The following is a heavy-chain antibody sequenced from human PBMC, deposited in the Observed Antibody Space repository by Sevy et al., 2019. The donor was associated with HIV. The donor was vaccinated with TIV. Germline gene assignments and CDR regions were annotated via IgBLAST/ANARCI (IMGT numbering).Heavy chain of an antibody. CDR3: ARDRGYSGYDYDY. D-gene: IGHD5-12*01. V-gene: IGHV4-59*01. Sequence: SETLSLTCTVSGGSISSYYWSWIRQPPGKGLEWIGNIYYSGSTNYNPSLRSRVTISVDTSTNQFSLKLSSVTAADTAVYYCARDRGYSGYDYDYWGQGTLVTVSS. J-gene: IGHJ4*02. CDR2: IYYSGST. CDR1: GGSISSYY.